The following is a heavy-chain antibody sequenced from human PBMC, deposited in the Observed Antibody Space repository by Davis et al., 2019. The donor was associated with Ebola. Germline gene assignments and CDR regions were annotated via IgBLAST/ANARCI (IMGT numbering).Heavy chain of an antibody. CDR2: ISAYKGNT. CDR3: ARDLAGGGNGGD. V-gene: IGHV1-18*04. D-gene: IGHD4-23*01. CDR1: GYTFTTYD. J-gene: IGHJ4*02. Sequence: AASVKVSCKASGYTFTTYDISWVRQAPGQGLEWMGWISAYKGNTNYAQKLQDRVTMSTDTSTRTAYMELSSLRSEDTAVYYCARDLAGGGNGGDWGQGTLVTVSS.